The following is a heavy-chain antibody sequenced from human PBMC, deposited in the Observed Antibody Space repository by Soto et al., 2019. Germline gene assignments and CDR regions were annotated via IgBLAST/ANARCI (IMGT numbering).Heavy chain of an antibody. J-gene: IGHJ4*02. CDR3: AKDSGYSYGYEVIYYFDY. Sequence: GGSLRLSCAASGFTFDDYAMHWVRQAPGKGLEWVSGISWNSGSIGYADSVKGRFTISRDNAKNSLYLQMNSLKAEDTALYYCAKDSGYSYGYEVIYYFDYWGQGTLVTVSS. V-gene: IGHV3-9*01. CDR2: ISWNSGSI. CDR1: GFTFDDYA. D-gene: IGHD5-18*01.